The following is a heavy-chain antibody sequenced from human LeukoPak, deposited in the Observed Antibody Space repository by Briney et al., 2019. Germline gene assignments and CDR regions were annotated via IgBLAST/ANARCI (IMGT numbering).Heavy chain of an antibody. CDR1: GFPFSDFY. Sequence: KPGGSLRLSCATSGFPFSDFYMSWIRQAPGKGLEWVSYISSSATTIYYADSVRGRFTVSRDNAKNSLYLQMNNLRAGDTAVYYCTRDRWGKYYFDYWGQGTLVTVSS. J-gene: IGHJ4*02. D-gene: IGHD7-27*01. CDR2: ISSSATTI. V-gene: IGHV3-11*01. CDR3: TRDRWGKYYFDY.